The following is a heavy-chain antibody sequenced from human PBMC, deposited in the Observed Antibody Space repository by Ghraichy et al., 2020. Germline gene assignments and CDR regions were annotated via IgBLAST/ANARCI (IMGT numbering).Heavy chain of an antibody. CDR1: GFIFNYW. D-gene: IGHD3-16*01. CDR2: IKGDESGK. CDR3: VREERESGGFDY. V-gene: IGHV3-7*01. Sequence: GGSLRLSCTASGFIFNYWMTWVRQAPGKGLEWVANIKGDESGKNYVDSVKGRFTISRDNAGNSLFLEMTSLRVEDTAIYYCVREERESGGFDYWGQGTLVTVSS. J-gene: IGHJ4*02.